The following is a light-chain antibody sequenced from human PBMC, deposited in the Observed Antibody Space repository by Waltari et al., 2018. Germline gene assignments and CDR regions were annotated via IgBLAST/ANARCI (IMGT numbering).Light chain of an antibody. CDR2: EVS. J-gene: IGLJ1*01. CDR1: SSDVGGNDY. CDR3: TSYVDSDNLI. V-gene: IGLV2-8*01. Sequence: QSALTQPPSASGSPGQSVTIPCTGTSSDVGGNDYVARYQPHPGQAPKLLIYEVSERPSGVPDRFSGSKSGNMASLTVAGVQAEDEADYYCTSYVDSDNLIFGIGTKVTVL.